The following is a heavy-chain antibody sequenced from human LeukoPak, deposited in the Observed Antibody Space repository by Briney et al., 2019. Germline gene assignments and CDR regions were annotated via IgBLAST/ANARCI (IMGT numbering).Heavy chain of an antibody. CDR3: AKDHIDFGRGAYNWAY. V-gene: IGHV3-43*02. CDR1: GFTFDDYA. J-gene: IGHJ4*02. D-gene: IGHD5-24*01. CDR2: ISGDGDNT. Sequence: GGSLRLSCAASGFTFDDYAMHWVRQAPGKGLEWVSLISGDGDNTYYADSVKGRFTISRDNSKNSLYLQMNSLRTEDTALYYCAKDHIDFGRGAYNWAYWGQGTLVTVSS.